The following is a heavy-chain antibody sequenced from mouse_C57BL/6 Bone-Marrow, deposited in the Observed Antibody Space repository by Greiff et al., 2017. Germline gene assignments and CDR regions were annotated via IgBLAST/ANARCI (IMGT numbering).Heavy chain of an antibody. CDR2: ISSGGDYI. Sequence: EVKLQESGEGLVKPGGSLKLSCAASGFTFSSYAMSWVRQTPETRLEWVAYISSGGDYIYYADTVKGRFTISRDNARNTLYLQMRSLNSEDTAMYYCTRDIYYYGSSSYWYFDVWGTGTTVTVSS. V-gene: IGHV5-9-1*02. CDR3: TRDIYYYGSSSYWYFDV. D-gene: IGHD1-1*01. J-gene: IGHJ1*03. CDR1: GFTFSSYA.